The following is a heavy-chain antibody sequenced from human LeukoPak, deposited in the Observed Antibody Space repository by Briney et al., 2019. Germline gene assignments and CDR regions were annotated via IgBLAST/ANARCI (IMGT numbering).Heavy chain of an antibody. CDR3: AILTLAYCGGDCPRVDY. J-gene: IGHJ4*02. V-gene: IGHV1-2*02. Sequence: ASVKVSCKASGYTFTGYYMHWVRQAPGQGLEWMGWINPNSGGTNYAQKFQGRVTMTRDTSISTAYMELSRLRSDDTAVYYCAILTLAYCGGDCPRVDYWGQGTLVTVSS. D-gene: IGHD2-21*01. CDR1: GYTFTGYY. CDR2: INPNSGGT.